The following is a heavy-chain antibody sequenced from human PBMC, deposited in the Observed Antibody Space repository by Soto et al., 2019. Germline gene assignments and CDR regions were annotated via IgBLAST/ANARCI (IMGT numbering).Heavy chain of an antibody. D-gene: IGHD3-3*01. CDR1: GFTFRSFV. Sequence: GGSLRLSCAASGFTFRSFVMSWVRQAPGKGPEWVSGISGSGESTYYADSVKGRFTISRDNSKNTVYLQMNSLRDEDTAVYYCATRLRFLEWLSRNSPHWFDLWGQGTLVTVSS. V-gene: IGHV3-23*01. J-gene: IGHJ5*02. CDR3: ATRLRFLEWLSRNSPHWFDL. CDR2: ISGSGEST.